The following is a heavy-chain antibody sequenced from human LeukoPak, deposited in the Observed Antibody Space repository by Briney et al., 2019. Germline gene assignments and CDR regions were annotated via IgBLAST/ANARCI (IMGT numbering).Heavy chain of an antibody. CDR2: ISSSSSTI. CDR1: GFTFSSYS. V-gene: IGHV3-48*01. CDR3: ARRSGPDDY. D-gene: IGHD2-15*01. Sequence: GGSLRLSCAASGFTFSSYSMNWVRQAPGKGLEWVSYISSSSSTIYYADSVKGRFTISRDNAKNPLYLQMNSLRAEDTAVYYCARRSGPDDYWGQGTLVTVPS. J-gene: IGHJ4*02.